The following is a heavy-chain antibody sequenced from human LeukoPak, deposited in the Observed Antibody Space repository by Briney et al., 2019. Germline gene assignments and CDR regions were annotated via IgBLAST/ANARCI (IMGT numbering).Heavy chain of an antibody. CDR2: ISSTGSTI. CDR3: ARQAIFGVVIFDD. Sequence: GGSLRLSCAGSGFTFSSYTMSWIRQAPGKGLEWVSYISSTGSTIYYADSVKGRFTISRDNAKKSLYLQMNSLRAEDTAVYYCARQAIFGVVIFDDWGQGTLVTVSS. J-gene: IGHJ4*02. V-gene: IGHV3-48*04. CDR1: GFTFSSYT. D-gene: IGHD3-3*01.